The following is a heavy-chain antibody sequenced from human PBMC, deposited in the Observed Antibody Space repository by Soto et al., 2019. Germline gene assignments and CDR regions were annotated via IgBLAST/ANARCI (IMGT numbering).Heavy chain of an antibody. V-gene: IGHV3-23*01. D-gene: IGHD1-26*01. CDR1: GFIFENFG. CDR2: ISGSGFKK. CDR3: AKNQGVELVPLGTVDRFDP. Sequence: EVVLLESGGGLEQPGGSLRLSCAASGFIFENFGMSWVRQAPGKGLEWISSISGSGFKKYYADSVKGRFTISRDNSKSTVYLEMKKLSAEDTAVYHCAKNQGVELVPLGTVDRFDPWGQGSVVTVSS. J-gene: IGHJ5*02.